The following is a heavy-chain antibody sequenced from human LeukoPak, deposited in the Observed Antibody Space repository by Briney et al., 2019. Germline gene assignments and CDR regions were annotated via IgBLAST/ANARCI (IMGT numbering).Heavy chain of an antibody. D-gene: IGHD3-9*01. CDR3: AREARYYDILTGYHNYSGVDV. J-gene: IGHJ6*02. CDR2: IYGGGTT. CDR1: GFTVSSNY. Sequence: PGGSLRLSCAGSGFTVSSNYMTWVRQAPGKGLECVFAIYGGGTTYYADSVKGRFTISRDSSSNTLHLQMNSLRAEDTAVYYCAREARYYDILTGYHNYSGVDVWGQGTTVTVSS. V-gene: IGHV3-66*01.